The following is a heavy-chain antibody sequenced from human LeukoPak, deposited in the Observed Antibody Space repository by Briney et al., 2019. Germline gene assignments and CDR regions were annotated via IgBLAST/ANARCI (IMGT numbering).Heavy chain of an antibody. CDR3: AGNYDFWSGYNPDTYYFDY. J-gene: IGHJ4*02. CDR2: IIPIFGTA. CDR1: GGTFSSYA. Sequence: KVSCKASGGTFSSYAISWVRQAPGQGLEWMGGIIPIFGTANYAQKFQGRVTINTDETTSTDYMELSSLRSEDTAVYCCAGNYDFWSGYNPDTYYFDYWGQGTLVTVSS. V-gene: IGHV1-69*05. D-gene: IGHD3-3*01.